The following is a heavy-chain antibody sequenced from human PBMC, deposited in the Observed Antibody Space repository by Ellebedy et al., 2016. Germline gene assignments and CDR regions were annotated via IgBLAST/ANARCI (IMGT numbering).Heavy chain of an antibody. J-gene: IGHJ4*02. V-gene: IGHV3-7*01. Sequence: GESLKISCATSGFTFSTFWMSWVRQAPGKGLEWVANINQDGSKKYYADSVKGRFTISRDNAKNSLYLQMNSLRAEDTAAYYCARESTGTDYWGQGTLFTVSS. CDR2: INQDGSKK. CDR3: ARESTGTDY. D-gene: IGHD1-1*01. CDR1: GFTFSTFW.